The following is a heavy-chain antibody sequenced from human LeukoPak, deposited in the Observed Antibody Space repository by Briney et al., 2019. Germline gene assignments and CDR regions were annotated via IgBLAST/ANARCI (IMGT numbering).Heavy chain of an antibody. Sequence: SETLSLTCTVSGGSISSGSYYWSWIRQPPGKGLEWIGYIYYSGSTNYKPSLKSRVTISVDTSKNQFSLKLSSVTAADTAVYYCAGGGYYGSGNDFRFDPWGQGTQVTVSS. J-gene: IGHJ5*02. CDR1: GGSISSGSYY. CDR2: IYYSGST. D-gene: IGHD3-10*01. CDR3: AGGGYYGSGNDFRFDP. V-gene: IGHV4-61*01.